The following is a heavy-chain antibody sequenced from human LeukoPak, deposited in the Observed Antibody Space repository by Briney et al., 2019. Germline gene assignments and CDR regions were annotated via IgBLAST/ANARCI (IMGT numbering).Heavy chain of an antibody. D-gene: IGHD3-3*02. CDR3: ARGHFWSGYFRELTHWYFDL. J-gene: IGHJ2*01. CDR1: GGSFSGYY. CDR2: IEHTGST. Sequence: SETLSLTCAVYGGSFSGYYWTWIRQPPGKGLEWIGEIEHTGSTNYNPSLKSRVTISVDTSKNQFSLKLSSVTAADTAVYYCARGHFWSGYFRELTHWYFDLWGRGTLVTVSS. V-gene: IGHV4-34*01.